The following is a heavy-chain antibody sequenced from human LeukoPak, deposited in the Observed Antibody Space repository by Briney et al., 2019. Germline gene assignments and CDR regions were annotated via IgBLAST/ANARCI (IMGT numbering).Heavy chain of an antibody. Sequence: PRGSLRLSCTASGFLFNSQARSWVRQAPGKRLEWVSHISGDGGDTYYADSLKGRFIVSRVNAKNPLFLQMNSLRVEDTAVYYCAKDHYYDRSGFLANWGQGTLVIVSS. J-gene: IGHJ1*01. CDR1: GFLFNSQA. CDR3: AKDHYYDRSGFLAN. V-gene: IGHV3-23*01. D-gene: IGHD3-22*01. CDR2: ISGDGGDT.